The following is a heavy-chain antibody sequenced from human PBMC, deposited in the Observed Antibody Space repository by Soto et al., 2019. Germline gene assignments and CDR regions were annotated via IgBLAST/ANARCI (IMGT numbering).Heavy chain of an antibody. D-gene: IGHD3-10*01. CDR1: GGSISSYS. Sequence: PSETLSLTCTVSGGSISSYSWNWIRQPPGKGLEWIGDIYYSGSTNYSPSLKSRVTMSVDTSKNQFSLKLSSVTAADSAVHYCARLSGDYYGSDVWGQGTTVTVSS. J-gene: IGHJ6*02. CDR2: IYYSGST. V-gene: IGHV4-59*01. CDR3: ARLSGDYYGSDV.